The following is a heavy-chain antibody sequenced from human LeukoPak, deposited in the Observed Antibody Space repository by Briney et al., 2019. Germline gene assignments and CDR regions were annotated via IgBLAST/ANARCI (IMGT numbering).Heavy chain of an antibody. CDR2: ISGSGGST. CDR1: GFTFSSYA. V-gene: IGHV3-23*01. CDR3: ETNNPRKYSYGR. J-gene: IGHJ4*02. D-gene: IGHD5-18*01. Sequence: PGGSLRLSCAASGFTFSSYAMSWVRQARGKGLEWVSAISGSGGSTYYADSVKGRFTISRDNSKNTLYLQMNSLRAEDTAVYYCETNNPRKYSYGRWGQGTLVTVSS.